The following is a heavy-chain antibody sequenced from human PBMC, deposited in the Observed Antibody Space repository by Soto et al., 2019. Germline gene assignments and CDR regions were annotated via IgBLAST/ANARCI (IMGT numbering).Heavy chain of an antibody. D-gene: IGHD6-13*01. V-gene: IGHV4-59*08. Sequence: QVQLQESGPGLVKPSETLSLTCTVSGGSISSSYWSWIRQPPGKGLEWIGHIYDSGSTYYNSSLKSRVTMSVDTSKNQFSLKLSSVTAADTAVYYWARQLIYWGQGTPVTVSS. J-gene: IGHJ4*02. CDR3: ARQLIY. CDR1: GGSISSSY. CDR2: IYDSGST.